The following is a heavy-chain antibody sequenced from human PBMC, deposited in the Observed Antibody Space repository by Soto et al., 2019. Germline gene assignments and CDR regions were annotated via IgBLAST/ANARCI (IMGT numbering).Heavy chain of an antibody. J-gene: IGHJ3*01. V-gene: IGHV3-23*01. CDR3: ARRARTATTNWGAFDV. Sequence: PGGSLRLSCAASGFTFSSYWMNWVRQAPGKGLEWVSTISYSADKTHYADSVKGRFTISRDNSRDTLFLQMNSLRADDAAVYYCARRARTATTNWGAFDVWGQGTMVTVSS. CDR1: GFTFSSYW. D-gene: IGHD1-7*01. CDR2: ISYSADKT.